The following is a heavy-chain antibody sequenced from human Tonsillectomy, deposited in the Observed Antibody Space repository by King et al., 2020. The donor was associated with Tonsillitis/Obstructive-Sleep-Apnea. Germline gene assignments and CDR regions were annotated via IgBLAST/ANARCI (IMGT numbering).Heavy chain of an antibody. D-gene: IGHD2-15*01. V-gene: IGHV2-26*01. Sequence: TLKESGPVLVKPTETLTLTCTVSGCSRSNARMGGSWILQPPGKALEWLAHIFSNDAKSYSTPLKSRLTTSKDTSKNQVVLTMTNIDPVDTATYYCARIIRCSGGSCYYYYMDVWGKGTTVTVSS. J-gene: IGHJ6*03. CDR1: GCSRSNARMG. CDR3: ARIIRCSGGSCYYYYMDV. CDR2: IFSNDAK.